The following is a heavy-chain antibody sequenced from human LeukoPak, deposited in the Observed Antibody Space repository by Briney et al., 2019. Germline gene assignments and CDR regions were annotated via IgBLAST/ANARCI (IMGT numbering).Heavy chain of an antibody. Sequence: SVNVSCKASGGTFSSYAISWVRQAPGQGVEWMGRIIPILGIANYAQKFQGRVTITADKSTSTAYMELSSLRSEDTAVYYCAMIAAAGTGVDYWGQGTLVTVSS. V-gene: IGHV1-69*04. CDR1: GGTFSSYA. CDR3: AMIAAAGTGVDY. D-gene: IGHD6-13*01. CDR2: IIPILGIA. J-gene: IGHJ4*02.